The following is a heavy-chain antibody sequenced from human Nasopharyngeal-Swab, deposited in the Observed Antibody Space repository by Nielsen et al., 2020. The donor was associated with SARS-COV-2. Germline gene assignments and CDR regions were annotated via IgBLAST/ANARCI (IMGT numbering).Heavy chain of an antibody. D-gene: IGHD3-10*01. Sequence: GGSLRLSCAASGFVFSTYSMHWVRLAPGKGLEWVALISVDGRNSNYADSVKGRFIISRDNSEKTVDLQMNSLRGEDTAVYYCAGARGYLTHYYMDVWGSGTTVTVSS. CDR2: ISVDGRNS. CDR3: AGARGYLTHYYMDV. CDR1: GFVFSTYS. V-gene: IGHV3-30*04. J-gene: IGHJ6*03.